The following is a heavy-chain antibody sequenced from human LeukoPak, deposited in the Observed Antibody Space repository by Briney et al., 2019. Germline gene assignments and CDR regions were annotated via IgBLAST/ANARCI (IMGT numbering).Heavy chain of an antibody. CDR3: ARIYITGTTLWSSYYYYYMDV. Sequence: PSETLSLTCTVSGGSISSYYWSWIRQPLGKGLEWIGYIYYSGSTNYNPSLKSRVTISVDTSKNQFSLKLSSVTAADTAVYYCARIYITGTTLWSSYYYYYMDVWGNGTTVTVSS. V-gene: IGHV4-59*01. J-gene: IGHJ6*03. CDR1: GGSISSYY. D-gene: IGHD1-7*01. CDR2: IYYSGST.